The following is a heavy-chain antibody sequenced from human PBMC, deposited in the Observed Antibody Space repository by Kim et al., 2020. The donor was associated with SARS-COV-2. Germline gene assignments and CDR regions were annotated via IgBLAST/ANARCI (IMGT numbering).Heavy chain of an antibody. CDR2: IDPSDSYT. J-gene: IGHJ4*02. CDR1: GYSFTSYW. V-gene: IGHV5-10-1*01. Sequence: GESLKISCKGSGYSFTSYWISWVRQMPGKGLEWMGRIDPSDSYTNYSPSFQGHVTISADKSISTAYLQWSSRKASDTAMYYCARHFASAVRDYYDSSGYYDIDYWGQGTLVTVSS. D-gene: IGHD3-22*01. CDR3: ARHFASAVRDYYDSSGYYDIDY.